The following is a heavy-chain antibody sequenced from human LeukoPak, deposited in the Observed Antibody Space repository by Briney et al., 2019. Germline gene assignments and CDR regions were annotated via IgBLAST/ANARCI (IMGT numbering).Heavy chain of an antibody. V-gene: IGHV3-23*01. Sequence: GGSLRLSCAASRFTLSTYWMSWVRQVPGKGLEWVSVISGSGDNTYYADSVKGRFTISRDNSKNMLYLQMNSLRAEDTAVYYCAKWKYSNSGIDDYWGQGTLVTVSS. CDR3: AKWKYSNSGIDDY. CDR1: RFTLSTYW. D-gene: IGHD6-6*01. J-gene: IGHJ4*02. CDR2: ISGSGDNT.